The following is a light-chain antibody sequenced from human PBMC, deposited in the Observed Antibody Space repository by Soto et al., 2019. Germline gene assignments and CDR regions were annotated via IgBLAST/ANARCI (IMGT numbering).Light chain of an antibody. V-gene: IGLV3-21*02. CDR1: NIGTKS. CDR2: DNR. CDR3: QVWDSSRDQCV. J-gene: IGLJ1*01. Sequence: SYVLTQAPSVSVAPGQTATISCGGNNIGTKSVHWYQQRPGQAPVVVVYDNRDRPSGIPDRFSGSNSGNTATLTINRVEPGDEAAYYCQVWDSSRDQCVFGTGTKLTVL.